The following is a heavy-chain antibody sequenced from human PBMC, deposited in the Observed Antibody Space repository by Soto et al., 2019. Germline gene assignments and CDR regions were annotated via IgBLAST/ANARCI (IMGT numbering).Heavy chain of an antibody. CDR3: ARHLTEINYGDKGPNDAFDL. Sequence: EVQLVQSGAEVKKPGESLRISCTVYADSFSTYWIGWVRQMPGKGLEWIGVIYPGDSDTRYSPSFEGPVSISADKSTSTAYLQWDSPKASDTAIYYCARHLTEINYGDKGPNDAFDLWGQGTMVTFSS. CDR2: IYPGDSDT. V-gene: IGHV5-51*01. D-gene: IGHD2-21*01. J-gene: IGHJ3*01. CDR1: ADSFSTYW.